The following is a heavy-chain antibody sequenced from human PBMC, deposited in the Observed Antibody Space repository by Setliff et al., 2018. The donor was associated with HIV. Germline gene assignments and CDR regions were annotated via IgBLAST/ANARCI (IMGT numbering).Heavy chain of an antibody. Sequence: GGSLRLPCAASGFTFSSYSMNWVRQAPGKGLEWVSYISGSGGSTYYADSVKGRFTISRDNSKNTLYLQMNSLRAEDTAVYYCAKSSNRGWSLPFDYWGQGTLVTVSS. J-gene: IGHJ4*02. V-gene: IGHV3-23*01. D-gene: IGHD6-19*01. CDR1: GFTFSSYS. CDR2: ISGSGGST. CDR3: AKSSNRGWSLPFDY.